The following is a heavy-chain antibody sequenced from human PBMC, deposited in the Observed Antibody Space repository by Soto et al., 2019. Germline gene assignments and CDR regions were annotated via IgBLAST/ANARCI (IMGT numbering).Heavy chain of an antibody. CDR1: GGSISSYF. J-gene: IGHJ6*02. D-gene: IGHD4-17*01. CDR3: ARAHYGDYGYGMDV. CDR2: IYYSGGT. V-gene: IGHV4-59*12. Sequence: PSETLSLTCTVSGGSISSYFWSWIRQPPVKGLEWIGYIYYSGGTKYNPSLKSRVTISVDRSKSQYSLKLSSVTAADTAVYYCARAHYGDYGYGMDVWGQGTTVTVSS.